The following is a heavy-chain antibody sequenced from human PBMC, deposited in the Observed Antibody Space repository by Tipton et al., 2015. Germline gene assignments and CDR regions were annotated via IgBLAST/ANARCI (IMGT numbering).Heavy chain of an antibody. CDR2: IYYRGGT. Sequence: TLSLTCSVSGGSVRSGTSYWRWIRQPPGKGLEWIGYIYYRGGTYYNPSLMSRVTISVATSKNQFSLKLSSVTAADTAVYYCARGKDAYYYYYYGMDVWGQGTTVTVSS. CDR1: GGSVRSGTSY. V-gene: IGHV4-61*01. D-gene: IGHD3-16*01. J-gene: IGHJ6*02. CDR3: ARGKDAYYYYYYGMDV.